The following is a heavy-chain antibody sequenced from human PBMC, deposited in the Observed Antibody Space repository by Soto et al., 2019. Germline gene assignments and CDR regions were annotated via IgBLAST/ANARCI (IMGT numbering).Heavy chain of an antibody. CDR2: LFYGGTT. CDR1: GGSISGYY. Sequence: ETLSLTCTVSGGSISGYYWTWIRQPPGKGLEWVGSLFYGGTTDYNPSLKSRLTMSLDTSKNHFSLKLRSVTAADTAVYYCARHRGPAPVYWGQGTLVTVSS. J-gene: IGHJ4*02. CDR3: ARHRGPAPVY. D-gene: IGHD3-10*01. V-gene: IGHV4-39*01.